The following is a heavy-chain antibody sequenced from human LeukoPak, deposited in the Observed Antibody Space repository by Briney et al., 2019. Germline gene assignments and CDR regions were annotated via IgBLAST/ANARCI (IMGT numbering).Heavy chain of an antibody. CDR1: GYTFSDFS. V-gene: IGHV3-21*01. Sequence: GGSLTLSCAASGYTFSDFSVNWVRQAPGKGLEWVSSISFRSNYRYYADSVRGRFTISRDNARDSLLLQMNSLRAEDTAVYFCAREEWPFSGYYPGAFDIWGQGTMVTVSS. D-gene: IGHD3-22*01. CDR3: AREEWPFSGYYPGAFDI. CDR2: ISFRSNYR. J-gene: IGHJ3*02.